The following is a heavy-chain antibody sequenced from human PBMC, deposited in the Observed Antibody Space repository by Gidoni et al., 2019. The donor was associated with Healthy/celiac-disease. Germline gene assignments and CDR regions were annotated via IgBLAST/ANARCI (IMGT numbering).Heavy chain of an antibody. CDR1: GFTFSSYA. D-gene: IGHD2-2*01. Sequence: EVQLVESGGGLVQPGGSLRLSCAASGFTFSSYAMSWVRQAPGKGLEWVSAISGSGGSTYYADSVKGRFTISRDNSKNTLYLQMNSLRAEDTAVYYCAKDAWEGVPAALNYYGMDVWGQGTTVTVSS. CDR3: AKDAWEGVPAALNYYGMDV. J-gene: IGHJ6*02. CDR2: ISGSGGST. V-gene: IGHV3-23*04.